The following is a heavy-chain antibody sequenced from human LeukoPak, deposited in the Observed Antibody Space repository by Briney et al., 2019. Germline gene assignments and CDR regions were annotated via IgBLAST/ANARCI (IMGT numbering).Heavy chain of an antibody. V-gene: IGHV3-7*01. D-gene: IGHD6-19*01. Sequence: GGSLRLSCAASGFTFSSHWMSWVRQAPGKGLEWVANIKEDGNEKYYVDSVKGRFTVSRDNGKNSLYLQMNSLRTDDTAVYYCARYNSGLSGSWGQGTLVTVSS. J-gene: IGHJ5*02. CDR3: ARYNSGLSGS. CDR1: GFTFSSHW. CDR2: IKEDGNEK.